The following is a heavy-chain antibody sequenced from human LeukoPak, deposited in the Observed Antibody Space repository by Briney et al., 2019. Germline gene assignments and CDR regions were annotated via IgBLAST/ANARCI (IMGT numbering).Heavy chain of an antibody. Sequence: GGSLRLSCAASGFTFSSYSMNWVRQAPGKGLEWVSSISSSSSYIYYADSVKGRFTTSRDNAKNSLYLQMNSLRAEDTAVYYCARDRITMIVVVILDYWGQGTLVTVSS. D-gene: IGHD3-22*01. CDR3: ARDRITMIVVVILDY. CDR2: ISSSSSYI. J-gene: IGHJ4*02. V-gene: IGHV3-21*01. CDR1: GFTFSSYS.